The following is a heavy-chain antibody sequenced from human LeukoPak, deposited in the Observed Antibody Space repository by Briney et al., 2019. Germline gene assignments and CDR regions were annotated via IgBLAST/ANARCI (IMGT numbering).Heavy chain of an antibody. CDR3: ASERSRDGYNYGADAFDI. D-gene: IGHD5-24*01. Sequence: GGSLRLSCAASGFTFSSYWMSWVRQAPGKGLEWVANIKQDGSEKYYVDSVKGRFTISRDNSKNTLYLQMNSLRAEDTAVYYCASERSRDGYNYGADAFDIWGQGTMVTVSS. V-gene: IGHV3-7*01. CDR1: GFTFSSYW. J-gene: IGHJ3*02. CDR2: IKQDGSEK.